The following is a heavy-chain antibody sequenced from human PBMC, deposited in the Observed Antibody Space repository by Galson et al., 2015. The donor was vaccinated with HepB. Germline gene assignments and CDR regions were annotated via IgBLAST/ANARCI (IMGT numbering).Heavy chain of an antibody. V-gene: IGHV1-2*02. J-gene: IGHJ6*02. CDR1: GYTFTGYY. Sequence: SVKVSCKASGYTFTGYYMHWVRQAPGQGLEWMGWINPNSGGTNYAQKFQGRVTMTRDTSISTAYMELSRLRSDDTAVYYCARVDAAMVYYGMDVWGQGTTVTVSS. CDR3: ARVDAAMVYYGMDV. CDR2: INPNSGGT. D-gene: IGHD5-18*01.